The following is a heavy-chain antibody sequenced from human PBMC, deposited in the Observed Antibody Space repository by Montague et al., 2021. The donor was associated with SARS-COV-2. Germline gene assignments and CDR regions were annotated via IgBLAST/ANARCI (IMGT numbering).Heavy chain of an antibody. Sequence: TLSLTCSVSGGSISSSGYYWSWIRQHPGKGLEWIGHIYYFGSTXYKPSFKSRATISEDTSKNQFSLKLTSVTAADTAVYYCATSRGYSGYDDIFDYWGQGTLVTVSS. J-gene: IGHJ4*02. CDR1: GGSISSSGYY. V-gene: IGHV4-31*03. D-gene: IGHD5-12*01. CDR3: ATSRGYSGYDDIFDY. CDR2: IYYFGST.